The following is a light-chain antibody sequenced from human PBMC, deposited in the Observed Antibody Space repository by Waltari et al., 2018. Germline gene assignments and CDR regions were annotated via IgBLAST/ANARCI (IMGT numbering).Light chain of an antibody. V-gene: IGKV3-20*01. J-gene: IGKJ2*01. CDR3: QQFGSSIMYT. Sequence: RGSRVVSRRRLALDLHKAGQAPRLLIFGVSGRDTRIPDRFSGSGSVSDFSLTLSRVEREDFSVYYCQQFGSSIMYTFGQGTKLEIK. CDR1: RVVSRRR. CDR2: GVS.